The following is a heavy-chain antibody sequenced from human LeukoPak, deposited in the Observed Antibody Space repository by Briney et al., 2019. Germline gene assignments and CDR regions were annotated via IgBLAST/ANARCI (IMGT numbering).Heavy chain of an antibody. D-gene: IGHD1-26*01. CDR1: GFTFSSYG. V-gene: IGHV3-23*01. CDR2: ISGSGGST. Sequence: GGSLRLSCAASGFTFSSYGMSWVRQAPGKGLEWVSAISGSGGSTYYADSVKGRFTISRDNSKNTLYLQMNSLRAEDTAVYYCAKDPEWELLFLWDYWDQGTLVTVSS. CDR3: AKDPEWELLFLWDY. J-gene: IGHJ4*02.